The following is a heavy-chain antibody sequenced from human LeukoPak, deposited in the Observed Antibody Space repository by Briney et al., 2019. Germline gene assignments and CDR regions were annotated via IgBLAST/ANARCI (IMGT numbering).Heavy chain of an antibody. CDR2: ISSSSSYI. V-gene: IGHV3-21*01. CDR3: ARHLWLSGNDY. CDR1: GFTFSSYS. Sequence: GRSLRLSCAASGFTFSSYSMNWVRQAPGKGLEWVSSISSSSSYIYYADSVKGRFTISRDNAKNSLYLQMNNLRAEDTAVYYCARHLWLSGNDYWGQGTLVTVSS. D-gene: IGHD5-18*01. J-gene: IGHJ4*02.